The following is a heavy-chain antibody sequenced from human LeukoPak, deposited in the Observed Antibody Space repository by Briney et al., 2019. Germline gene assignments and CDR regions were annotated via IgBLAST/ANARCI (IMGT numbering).Heavy chain of an antibody. CDR2: IGGSGRTI. CDR1: GFTFSSYE. D-gene: IGHD2-15*01. CDR3: ARDMGYCSGGSCYGRRYFDY. V-gene: IGHV3-48*03. Sequence: GGSLRLSCAASGFTFSSYEMNWVRQAPGKGLEWVSYIGGSGRTIHYADSVKGRFTVSRDNAKNSLYLQMNSLGAEDTAVYYCARDMGYCSGGSCYGRRYFDYWGQGTLVTVSS. J-gene: IGHJ4*02.